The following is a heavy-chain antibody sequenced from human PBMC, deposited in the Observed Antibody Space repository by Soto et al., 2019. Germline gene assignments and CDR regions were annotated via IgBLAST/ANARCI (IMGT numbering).Heavy chain of an antibody. V-gene: IGHV3-7*01. CDR2: KKQDGSEK. CDR3: AIHPGRGAFDI. Sequence: PGGSLRLSCAASGFTFSSYWMSWVRQALGKGLEWVANKKQDGSEKYSVDSVKGRFTISRDNAKNSLYLQMNSLRAEDTAVYYCAIHPGRGAFDIWGQGTMVTVSS. D-gene: IGHD3-10*01. J-gene: IGHJ3*02. CDR1: GFTFSSYW.